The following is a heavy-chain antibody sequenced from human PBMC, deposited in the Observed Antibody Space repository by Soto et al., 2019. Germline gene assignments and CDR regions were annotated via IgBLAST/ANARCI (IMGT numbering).Heavy chain of an antibody. D-gene: IGHD6-19*01. CDR1: GDSVSSNSAA. V-gene: IGHV6-1*01. CDR3: ARDPSVGIAVAGTDYYYGMDV. Sequence: SQTLSLTCAISGDSVSSNSAAWNWIRQSPSRGLEWLGRTYYRSKWYNDYAVSVRSRITINPDTSKNQFSLQLNSVTPEDTAVYYCARDPSVGIAVAGTDYYYGMDVWGQGTTVTVSS. CDR2: TYYRSKWYN. J-gene: IGHJ6*02.